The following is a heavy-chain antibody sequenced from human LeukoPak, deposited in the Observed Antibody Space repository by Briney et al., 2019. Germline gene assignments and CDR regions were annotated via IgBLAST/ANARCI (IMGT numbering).Heavy chain of an antibody. J-gene: IGHJ4*02. CDR1: GFTFNNYN. D-gene: IGHD4/OR15-4a*01. V-gene: IGHV3-21*01. CDR3: ARDDYGPDY. Sequence: GGSLRLSCAASGFTFNNYNMNWVRQAPGKALEWVSSITSSGTYIFYADSVKGRFTISRDNAKNSLYLQMNSLRAEDTAVYYCARDDYGPDYWGQGTLVTVSS. CDR2: ITSSGTYI.